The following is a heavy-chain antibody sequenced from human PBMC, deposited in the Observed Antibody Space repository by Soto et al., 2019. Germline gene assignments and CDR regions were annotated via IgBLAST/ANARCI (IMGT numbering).Heavy chain of an antibody. CDR3: ARQRVVPATPTNWFDP. CDR1: GGSVSSRSYF. CDR2: IYYNGSP. Sequence: QVQVQESGPGLVKPSDTLSLTCTVSGGSVSSRSYFWGWIRQPPGKGLEWIGTIYYNGSPYYNPSLQRPVTFSVNPSKNRFSLQLTSVPASDTAVYYCARQRVVPATPTNWFDPWGQGTLVTVSS. V-gene: IGHV4-39*01. J-gene: IGHJ5*02. D-gene: IGHD2-15*01.